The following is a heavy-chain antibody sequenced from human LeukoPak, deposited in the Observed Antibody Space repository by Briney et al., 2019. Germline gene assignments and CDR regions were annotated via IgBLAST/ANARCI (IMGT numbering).Heavy chain of an antibody. CDR1: GFIFSKDW. CDR3: ASYNAFDASKI. D-gene: IGHD3-10*01. CDR2: IKSKTDGGTA. Sequence: GGSLRLSCATSGFIFSKDWMSWVRQAPGKGLEWVGRIKSKTDGGTADYAAPVKGRFSISRDDSKNTLYLQMNSLKDEDTAVYYCASYNAFDASKIWGQGTMVTVSS. V-gene: IGHV3-15*01. J-gene: IGHJ3*02.